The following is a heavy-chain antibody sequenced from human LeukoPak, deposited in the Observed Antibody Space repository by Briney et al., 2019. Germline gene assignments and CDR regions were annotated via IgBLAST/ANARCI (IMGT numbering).Heavy chain of an antibody. Sequence: GESLKISCKGSGYSFTSYWIGWVRQMPGKGLEWMGIIYPDDSDTRYSPSFQGQVTISADKSISTAYLQWSSLKASDTAMYNCAIFKHHLRPDYWGQGTLVTVSS. V-gene: IGHV5-51*01. CDR3: AIFKHHLRPDY. D-gene: IGHD3-3*01. CDR1: GYSFTSYW. J-gene: IGHJ4*02. CDR2: IYPDDSDT.